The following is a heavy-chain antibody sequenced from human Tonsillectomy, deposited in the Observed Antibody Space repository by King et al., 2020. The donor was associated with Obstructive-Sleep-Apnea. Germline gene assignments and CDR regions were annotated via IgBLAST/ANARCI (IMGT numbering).Heavy chain of an antibody. CDR3: ARHGGHIAAAGNGFDM. D-gene: IGHD6-13*01. CDR2: IYYSGNT. J-gene: IGHJ3*02. CDR1: GVSISNYY. V-gene: IGHV4-59*08. Sequence: VQLQESGPGLVKPSETLSLSCTVSGVSISNYYWSWIRQPPGKKLEWIGYIYYSGNTYYNPSLKSRVNTSVDTSKKEFSLKMNSVTAADTALYYCARHGGHIAAAGNGFDMWGQGTMVTVSS.